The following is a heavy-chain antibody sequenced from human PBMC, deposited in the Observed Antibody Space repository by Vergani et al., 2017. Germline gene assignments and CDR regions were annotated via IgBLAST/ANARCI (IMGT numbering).Heavy chain of an antibody. CDR2: IYSTGST. V-gene: IGHV4-31*01. Sequence: QVQLQESGPGLVKPSQTLTLTCSVSGDSISSGVYYWNWIRQHPGKGLEWIGYIYSTGSTHHNPSLRRLINMSVDTSKNQFSLKLNSVTAADTAMYYCARMGGYXEGDAFRIGYFDSWGPGILVTVSS. D-gene: IGHD2-2*01. J-gene: IGHJ4*02. CDR3: ARMGGYXEGDAFRIGYFDS. CDR1: GDSISSGVYY.